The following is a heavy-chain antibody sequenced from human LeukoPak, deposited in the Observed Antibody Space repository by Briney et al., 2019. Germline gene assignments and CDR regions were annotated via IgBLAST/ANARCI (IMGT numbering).Heavy chain of an antibody. CDR3: RTGYSYGLH. CDR1: GFTFSSYW. V-gene: IGHV3-7*01. D-gene: IGHD5-18*01. Sequence: GGSLRLSCAASGFTFSSYWMSWVRQAPGKWLEWVANIKQDGSEKYYVDSVKGRFTISRDNAKNSLYLQMNSLRAEDTAVYYCRTGYSYGLHWGQGTLVTVSS. J-gene: IGHJ4*02. CDR2: IKQDGSEK.